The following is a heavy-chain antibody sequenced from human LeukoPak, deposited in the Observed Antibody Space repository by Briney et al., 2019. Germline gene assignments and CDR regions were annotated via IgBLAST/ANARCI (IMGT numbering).Heavy chain of an antibody. J-gene: IGHJ4*02. V-gene: IGHV3-23*01. D-gene: IGHD3-22*01. CDR3: AKDEYYDSSGYYGDY. Sequence: GGSLRLSCAASGFTFSSYAMSWVRQAPGKGLEWVSAISGSGGSTYYADSVKGRFTISRDNSKNTLYLQMNSLRAEDTAVYYCAKDEYYDSSGYYGDYWGQGTLVTASS. CDR2: ISGSGGST. CDR1: GFTFSSYA.